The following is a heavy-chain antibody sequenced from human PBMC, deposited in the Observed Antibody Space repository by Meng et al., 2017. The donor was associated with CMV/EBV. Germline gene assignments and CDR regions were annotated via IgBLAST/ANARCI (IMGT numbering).Heavy chain of an antibody. V-gene: IGHV3-30-3*01. CDR2: ISYDGSNK. CDR1: GLTFSSYA. J-gene: IGHJ4*02. D-gene: IGHD3-16*01. CDR3: ARARPLMDY. Sequence: QVQVVDVGGGVVQPGRSLRLSCAASGLTFSSYAMHWVRQAPGKGLEWVAVISYDGSNKYYADSVKGRFTISRDNSKNTLYLQMNSLRAEDTAVYYCARARPLMDYWGQGTLVTVSS.